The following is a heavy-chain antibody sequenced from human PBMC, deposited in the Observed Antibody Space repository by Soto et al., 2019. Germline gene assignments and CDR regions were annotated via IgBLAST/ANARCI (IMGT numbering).Heavy chain of an antibody. V-gene: IGHV4-39*01. CDR1: GGSISSSSYY. CDR2: IYYSE. J-gene: IGHJ4*02. CDR3: ARGTYYFDY. Sequence: PSETLSLTCTVSGGSISSSSYYWGWIRQPPGKGLEWIGSIYYSESNPSLKSRITISVDTSKNQFSLKLSSVTAADTAVYYCARGTYYFDYWGQGALVTVSS. D-gene: IGHD1-1*01.